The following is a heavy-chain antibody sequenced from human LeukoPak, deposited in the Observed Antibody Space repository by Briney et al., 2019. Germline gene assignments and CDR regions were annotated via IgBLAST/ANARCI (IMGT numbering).Heavy chain of an antibody. V-gene: IGHV3-33*01. D-gene: IGHD4-17*01. CDR2: IWYDGSNK. J-gene: IGHJ5*02. Sequence: PGGSLRLSCAASGFTFSSYGMRWVRQAPGKGLEWVAGIWYDGSNKYYADSVKGRFTISRDNSKNTLYLQMNSLRAEDTAVYYCARERDDYGDPNWFDPWGQGTLVTVSS. CDR1: GFTFSSYG. CDR3: ARERDDYGDPNWFDP.